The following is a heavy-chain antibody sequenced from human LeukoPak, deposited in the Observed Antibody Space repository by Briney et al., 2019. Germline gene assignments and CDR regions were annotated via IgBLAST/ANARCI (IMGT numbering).Heavy chain of an antibody. CDR3: ARPGSSWSFDL. V-gene: IGHV4-59*01. J-gene: IGHJ2*01. CDR1: GDSINSYS. D-gene: IGHD3-10*01. CDR2: IYYSGST. Sequence: SETLSLTCTVSGDSINSYSWSWIRQPPGKGLEWIGYIYYSGSTNYNPSLKSRATISVDTSKNQFFLNLTSVTAADTAVYYCARPGSSWSFDLWGRGTLVTVS.